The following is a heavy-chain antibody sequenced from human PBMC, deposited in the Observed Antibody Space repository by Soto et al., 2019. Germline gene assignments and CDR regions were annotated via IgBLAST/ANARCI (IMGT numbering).Heavy chain of an antibody. J-gene: IGHJ3*02. V-gene: IGHV3-15*01. CDR3: TPGSVKGAFDI. CDR2: IKTKTDGGTT. CDR1: GFTFSNAW. D-gene: IGHD4-17*01. Sequence: LRLSCAASGFTFSNAWMSWVRQAPGKGLEWVGRIKTKTDGGTTDYAALVKGRFTISRDDSINTLYLQMNSLKTEDTAVYYCTPGSVKGAFDIWGQGTMVTVSS.